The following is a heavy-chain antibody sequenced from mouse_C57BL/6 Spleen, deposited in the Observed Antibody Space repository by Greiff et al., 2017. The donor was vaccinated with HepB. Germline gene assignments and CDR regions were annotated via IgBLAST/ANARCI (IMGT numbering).Heavy chain of an antibody. D-gene: IGHD1-1*01. J-gene: IGHJ2*01. V-gene: IGHV1-72*01. CDR2: IDPNSGGT. Sequence: VQLQQSGAELVKPGASVKLSCKASGYTFTSYWMHWVKQRPGRGLEWIGRIDPNSGGTKYNEKFKSKATLTVDKPSSTAYMQLSSLTSEDSAVYYGAREGFYYYGPRDYFDYWGQGTARTVSS. CDR3: AREGFYYYGPRDYFDY. CDR1: GYTFTSYW.